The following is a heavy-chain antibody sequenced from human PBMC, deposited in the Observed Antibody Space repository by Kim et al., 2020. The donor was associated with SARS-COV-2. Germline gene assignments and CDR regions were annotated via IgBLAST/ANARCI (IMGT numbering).Heavy chain of an antibody. Sequence: AGNGNTKYSQKFQGRVTITRDTTASTAYMELSSLRSEDTAVYYCARGMDVWGQGTTVTVSS. V-gene: IGHV1-3*01. CDR3: ARGMDV. CDR2: AGNGNT. J-gene: IGHJ6*02.